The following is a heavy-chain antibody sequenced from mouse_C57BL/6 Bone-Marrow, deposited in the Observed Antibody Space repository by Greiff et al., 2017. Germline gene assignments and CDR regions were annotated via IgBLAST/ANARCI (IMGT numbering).Heavy chain of an antibody. D-gene: IGHD2-3*01. Sequence: VHLVESGAELVKPGASVKLSCKASGYTFTTYPIEWMKQTHGKSLEWIGNIHPYNDDTKYNEKFKGKATLTVEKSSGTVYLELSRLTSDDSAVYYCARAIDDGDYGGAYWGQGKVVTVSA. J-gene: IGHJ3*01. CDR2: IHPYNDDT. CDR3: ARAIDDGDYGGAY. CDR1: GYTFTTYP. V-gene: IGHV1-47*01.